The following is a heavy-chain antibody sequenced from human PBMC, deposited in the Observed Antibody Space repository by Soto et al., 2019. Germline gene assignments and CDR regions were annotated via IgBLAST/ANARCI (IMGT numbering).Heavy chain of an antibody. Sequence: SVKVSCKVSGGSFREYAVSWVRQAPGQGLEWMGGIIPMFGTPNYAQKFQERITIIADEGTSTVYMELSSLRAEDTAVYYCARVRLGNWGQGTLVTVSS. CDR2: IIPMFGTP. V-gene: IGHV1-69*13. J-gene: IGHJ4*02. CDR1: GGSFREYA. CDR3: ARVRLGN.